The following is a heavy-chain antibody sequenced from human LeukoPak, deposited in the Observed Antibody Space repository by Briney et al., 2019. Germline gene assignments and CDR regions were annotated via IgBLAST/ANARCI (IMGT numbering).Heavy chain of an antibody. CDR1: GFTVSSFE. Sequence: GGSLRLSCEASGFTVSSFEINWVRQAPGKGLEWVSYISSSGGTMDYADSVKGRSTVSRDNGKKLVHLQLNSLRAEDTAVYFCARIPHPDYADAQWGQGTLVIVSS. J-gene: IGHJ4*02. D-gene: IGHD4-17*01. CDR2: ISSSGGTM. V-gene: IGHV3-48*03. CDR3: ARIPHPDYADAQ.